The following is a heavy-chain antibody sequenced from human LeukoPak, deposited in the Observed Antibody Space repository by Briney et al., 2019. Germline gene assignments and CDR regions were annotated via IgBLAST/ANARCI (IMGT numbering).Heavy chain of an antibody. CDR1: GFTFSDYY. CDR3: ARSDDIVVVPAPHFDY. J-gene: IGHJ4*02. CDR2: ISSSGSTI. Sequence: GGSLRLSCAASGFTFSDYYMSWIRQAPGKGLEWVSYISSSGSTIYYADSVKGRFTISGDNAKNSLYLQMNSLRAEDTAVYYCARSDDIVVVPAPHFDYWGQGTLVTVSS. V-gene: IGHV3-11*01. D-gene: IGHD2-2*01.